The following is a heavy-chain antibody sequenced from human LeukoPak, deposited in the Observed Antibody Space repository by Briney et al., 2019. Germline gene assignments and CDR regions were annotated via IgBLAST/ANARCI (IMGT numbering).Heavy chain of an antibody. V-gene: IGHV1-18*01. Sequence: ASVKVSCKASGYTFTSYGISWVRQAPGQGLEWMGWISAYNGNTNYAQKLQGRVTMTTDTSTSTAYMELRSLRSDDTAVYYCARDKAHSSWYVGVTTDYWGQGTLVTVSS. J-gene: IGHJ4*02. CDR1: GYTFTSYG. D-gene: IGHD6-13*01. CDR2: ISAYNGNT. CDR3: ARDKAHSSWYVGVTTDY.